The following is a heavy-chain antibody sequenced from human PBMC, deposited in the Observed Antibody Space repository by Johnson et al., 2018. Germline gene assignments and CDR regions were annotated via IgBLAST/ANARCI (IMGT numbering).Heavy chain of an antibody. CDR1: GFTFSSYA. Sequence: EVQLVETGGGLVQPGGSXRLSCAVSGFTFSSYAMSWVRQAPGKGLEWVSSISGHSGRTYYTDSVNVRFMISRDNATNPLFLQMNSLRAEDTAIYHWAKDRGVVPAAGDAFDIWGQGTVVTVSS. D-gene: IGHD2-2*01. J-gene: IGHJ3*02. CDR3: AKDRGVVPAAGDAFDI. CDR2: ISGHSGRT. V-gene: IGHV3-23*04.